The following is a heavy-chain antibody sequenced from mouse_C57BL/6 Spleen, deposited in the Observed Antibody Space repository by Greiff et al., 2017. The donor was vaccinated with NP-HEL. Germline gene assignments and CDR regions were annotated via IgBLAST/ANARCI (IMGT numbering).Heavy chain of an antibody. J-gene: IGHJ4*01. V-gene: IGHV1-74*01. D-gene: IGHD1-1*01. CDR1: GYTFTSYW. CDR3: AIGSITTVVATDAMDY. CDR2: IHPSDSDT. Sequence: QVQLQQPGAELVKPGASVKVSCKASGYTFTSYWMHWVKQRPGQGLEWIGRIHPSDSDTNYNQKFKGKAILTVDKSSSTAYMQLSSLTSEDSAVYYCAIGSITTVVATDAMDYWGQGTSVTVSS.